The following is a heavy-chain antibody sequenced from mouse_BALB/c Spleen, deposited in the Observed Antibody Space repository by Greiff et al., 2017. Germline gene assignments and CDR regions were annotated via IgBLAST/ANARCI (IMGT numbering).Heavy chain of an antibody. CDR2: ILPGSGST. CDR3: GYGNYSDY. Sequence: QVQLQQSGAELMKPGASVKISCKATGYTFSSYWIEWVKQRPGHGLEWIGEILPGSGSTNYNEKFKGKATFTADTSSNTAYMQLSSLTSEDSAVYYCGYGNYSDYWGQGTTLTVSS. J-gene: IGHJ2*01. V-gene: IGHV1-9*01. CDR1: GYTFSSYW. D-gene: IGHD2-10*02.